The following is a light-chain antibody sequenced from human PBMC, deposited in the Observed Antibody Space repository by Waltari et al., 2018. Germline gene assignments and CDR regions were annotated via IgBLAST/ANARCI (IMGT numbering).Light chain of an antibody. CDR1: QSVTTN. CDR3: HQYNNGPPYN. Sequence: EIVMTQSPATLSASPGERAVLSCRASQSVTTNLAWYQQKPGQAPRLLIYGASTRATNIPARFSGSGSGTEFNLTISSLQSEDFAVYYCHQYNNGPPYNFGQGTKLEI. CDR2: GAS. V-gene: IGKV3-15*01. J-gene: IGKJ2*01.